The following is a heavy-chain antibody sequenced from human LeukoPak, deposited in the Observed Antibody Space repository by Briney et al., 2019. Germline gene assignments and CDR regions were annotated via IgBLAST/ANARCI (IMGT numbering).Heavy chain of an antibody. CDR1: GGSISSNY. V-gene: IGHV4-59*08. Sequence: SETLSLTCTVSGGSISSNYWSWIRQPPGKGLGWIGYIYYSGSTNYNPSLKSRVTIQVDRSKNQFSLKLSAVTAADTAVYYCARHRQDYYDRSIFGMDVWGQKTTLTVSS. J-gene: IGHJ6*02. D-gene: IGHD3-22*01. CDR2: IYYSGST. CDR3: ARHRQDYYDRSIFGMDV.